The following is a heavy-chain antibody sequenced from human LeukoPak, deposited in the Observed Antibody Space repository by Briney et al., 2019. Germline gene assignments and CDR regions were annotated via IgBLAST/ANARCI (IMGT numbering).Heavy chain of an antibody. CDR1: GGTFSSYA. Sequence: GSSVTVSCKASGGTFSSYAISWVRQAPGQGLEWMGGIIPIFGTANYAQKFQGRVTITTDESTSTAYMELSSLRSEDMAVYYCARMYSSSSGNAFDIWGQGTMVTVSS. J-gene: IGHJ3*02. CDR2: IIPIFGTA. CDR3: ARMYSSSSGNAFDI. D-gene: IGHD6-6*01. V-gene: IGHV1-69*05.